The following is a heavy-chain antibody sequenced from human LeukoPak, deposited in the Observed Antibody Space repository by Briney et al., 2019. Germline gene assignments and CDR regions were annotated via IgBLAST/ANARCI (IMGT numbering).Heavy chain of an antibody. CDR2: INPNSGGT. V-gene: IGHV1-2*04. CDR1: GYTFTGHY. D-gene: IGHD6-13*01. Sequence: SVKVSCKASGYTFTGHYMHWVRQAPGQGLEWMGWINPNSGGTNYAQKFQGWVTMTRDTSISTAYMELSRLRSDDTAVYYCARAGYSSSWYLNWFDPWGQRTLVTVSS. J-gene: IGHJ5*02. CDR3: ARAGYSSSWYLNWFDP.